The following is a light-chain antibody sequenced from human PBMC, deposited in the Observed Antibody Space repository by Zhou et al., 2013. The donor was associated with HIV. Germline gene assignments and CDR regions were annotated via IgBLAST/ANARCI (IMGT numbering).Light chain of an antibody. J-gene: IGKJ5*01. CDR1: QSVSSY. Sequence: EIVLTQSPATLSLSPGERATLSCRASQSVSSYLAWYQQKPGQAPRLLIYDASNRATGIPARFSGSGSGTDFTLTISSLEPEDFAVYYCQQRSNWPPRSTFGQGTR. CDR2: DAS. CDR3: QQRSNWPPRST. V-gene: IGKV3-11*01.